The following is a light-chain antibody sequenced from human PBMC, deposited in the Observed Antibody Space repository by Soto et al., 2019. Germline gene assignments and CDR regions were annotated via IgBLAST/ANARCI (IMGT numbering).Light chain of an antibody. CDR1: NSNVGSNP. J-gene: IGLJ1*01. V-gene: IGLV1-44*01. CDR3: CSWTPRHTYV. Sequence: QSVLTQPPSASGTPGQRVTISCSTSNSNVGSNPVNWYQQLPGMAPKLTIYDNVERPSGVPDRFSGSRSGNRASLTISGLQAEDEADYYCCSWTPRHTYVFGTGTKLTVL. CDR2: DNV.